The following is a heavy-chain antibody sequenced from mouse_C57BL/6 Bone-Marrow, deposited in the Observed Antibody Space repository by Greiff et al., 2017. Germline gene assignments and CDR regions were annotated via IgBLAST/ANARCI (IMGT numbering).Heavy chain of an antibody. Sequence: EVQRVESGPGMVKPSQSLSLTCTVTGYSITSGYDWHWIRHFPGNKLEWMGYISYSGSTNYNPSLKSRISITHDTSKNHFFLKLNSVTTEDTATYYCASGYYGSSPAYGGQGTLVTVSA. J-gene: IGHJ3*01. CDR1: GYSITSGYD. D-gene: IGHD1-1*01. V-gene: IGHV3-1*01. CDR2: ISYSGST. CDR3: ASGYYGSSPAY.